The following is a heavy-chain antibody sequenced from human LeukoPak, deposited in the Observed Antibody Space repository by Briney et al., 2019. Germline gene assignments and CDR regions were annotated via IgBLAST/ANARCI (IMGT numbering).Heavy chain of an antibody. Sequence: SQTLSLTCSVSGGSISSGSYYWSWIRQPAGKGLEWIGRIYTSGSTNYNPSLKSRVTISVGTSKNQFSLKLSSVTAADTAVYYCARDRVEMASDAFDIWGQGTMVTVSS. D-gene: IGHD5-24*01. CDR1: GGSISSGSYY. J-gene: IGHJ3*02. CDR3: ARDRVEMASDAFDI. V-gene: IGHV4-61*02. CDR2: IYTSGST.